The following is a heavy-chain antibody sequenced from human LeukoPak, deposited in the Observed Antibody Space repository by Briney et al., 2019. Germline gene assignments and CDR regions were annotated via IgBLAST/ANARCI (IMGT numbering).Heavy chain of an antibody. V-gene: IGHV3-23*01. J-gene: IGHJ6*03. Sequence: PGGSLRLSSAASGFTFSSYAMSWVRQAPGKGLEWVSAISGSGGSTYYADSVKGRFTISRDNSKNTLYLQMNSLRAEDTAVYYCAKTGDYYYYYMDVWGKGTTVTVSS. CDR3: AKTGDYYYYYMDV. CDR1: GFTFSSYA. CDR2: ISGSGGST. D-gene: IGHD1-1*01.